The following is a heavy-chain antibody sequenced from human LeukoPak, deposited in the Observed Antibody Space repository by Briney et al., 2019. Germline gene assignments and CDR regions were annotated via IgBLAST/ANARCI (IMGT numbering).Heavy chain of an antibody. CDR1: GFSFSNYG. Sequence: GGSLRLSCAASGFSFSNYGMHWVRQAPGKGLEWVSFIRYDGSNKYYADSVKGRFTISRDNSKNTLYLQMNSLRAEDTAVYYCAKDGTSRMDVWGKGTTVTISS. D-gene: IGHD6-13*01. V-gene: IGHV3-30*02. CDR2: IRYDGSNK. J-gene: IGHJ6*03. CDR3: AKDGTSRMDV.